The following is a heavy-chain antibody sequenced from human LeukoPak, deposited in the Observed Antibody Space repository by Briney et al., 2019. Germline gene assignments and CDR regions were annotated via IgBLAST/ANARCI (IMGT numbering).Heavy chain of an antibody. CDR1: GGSISSYY. J-gene: IGHJ4*02. CDR2: IYYSGST. CDR3: ARVREGYSYGYRAAYLDY. Sequence: SETLSLTCTVSGGSISSYYWSWIRQPPGKGLEWIGYIYYSGSTNYNPSLKSRVTISVDTSRNQFSLKLSSVTAADTAVYYCARVREGYSYGYRAAYLDYWGQGTLVTVSS. V-gene: IGHV4-59*01. D-gene: IGHD5-18*01.